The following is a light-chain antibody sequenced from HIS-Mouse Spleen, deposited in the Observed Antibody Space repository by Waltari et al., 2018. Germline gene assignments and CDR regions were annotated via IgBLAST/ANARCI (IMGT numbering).Light chain of an antibody. V-gene: IGLV3-21*03. J-gene: IGLJ2*01. Sequence: SYVLTQPPSVSVAPGKTARITCGGNNIGSKSVHWYQQKPGQAPVLVVYDDSDRPSGIPEGFSGSNSGNTATLTSSRVEAGDEADYYGQVWDSSSDHVVFGGGTKLTVL. CDR3: QVWDSSSDHVV. CDR2: DDS. CDR1: NIGSKS.